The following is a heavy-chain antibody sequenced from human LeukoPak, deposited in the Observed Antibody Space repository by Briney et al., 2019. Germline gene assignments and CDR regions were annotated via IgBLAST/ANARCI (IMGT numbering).Heavy chain of an antibody. D-gene: IGHD3-9*01. V-gene: IGHV3-11*01. Sequence: GGSLRLSCAASGFTFSDYYMSWIHQAPGKGLEWVSYISSSGSTIYYADSVKGRFTISRDNAMNSLYLQMNSLRAEDTAVYYCARDILTGFDWFDPWGQGTLVTVSS. CDR2: ISSSGSTI. CDR3: ARDILTGFDWFDP. CDR1: GFTFSDYY. J-gene: IGHJ5*02.